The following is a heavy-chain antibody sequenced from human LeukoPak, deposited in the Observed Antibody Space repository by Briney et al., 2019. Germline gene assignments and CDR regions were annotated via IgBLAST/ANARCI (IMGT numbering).Heavy chain of an antibody. J-gene: IGHJ4*02. Sequence: GGSLRLSCNASGFTFGDYAMSWVRQAPGKGLEWIGLIRSKAHGGTTEYAASMRGRFTISRDDSKSIAYLQMNSLKTEDTAVYYCARVQYYYDSSGYAPFDYWGQGTLVTVSS. CDR3: ARVQYYYDSSGYAPFDY. V-gene: IGHV3-49*04. CDR1: GFTFGDYA. D-gene: IGHD3-22*01. CDR2: IRSKAHGGTT.